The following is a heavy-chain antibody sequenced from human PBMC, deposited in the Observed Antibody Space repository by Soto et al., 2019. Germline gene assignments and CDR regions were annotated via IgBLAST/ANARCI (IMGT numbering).Heavy chain of an antibody. Sequence: GGSLRLSCAASGFTFSSYAMHWVRQAPGKGLEWVAVISYDGSNKYYADSVKGRFTISRDNSKNTLYLQMNSLRAEDTAVYYCAREWREQQRRQWDYWGQGTLVTVSS. V-gene: IGHV3-30-3*01. CDR1: GFTFSSYA. CDR2: ISYDGSNK. J-gene: IGHJ4*02. CDR3: AREWREQQRRQWDY. D-gene: IGHD6-13*01.